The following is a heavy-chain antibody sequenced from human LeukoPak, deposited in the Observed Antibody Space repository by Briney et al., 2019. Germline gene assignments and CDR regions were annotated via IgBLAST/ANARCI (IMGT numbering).Heavy chain of an antibody. CDR2: ISGSGGST. J-gene: IGHJ6*02. D-gene: IGHD6-13*01. Sequence: GGSLRLSCAASGFTFSSYAMSWVRQAPGKGLEWVSAISGSGGSTYYADSVKGRFTISRDNSKNTLYLQMNSLRAEDTAVYYCAREGYSSSRYYYYYGMDVWGQGTTVTVSS. CDR1: GFTFSSYA. CDR3: AREGYSSSRYYYYYGMDV. V-gene: IGHV3-23*01.